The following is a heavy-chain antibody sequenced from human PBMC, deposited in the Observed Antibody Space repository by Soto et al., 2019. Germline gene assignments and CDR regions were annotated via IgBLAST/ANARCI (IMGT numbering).Heavy chain of an antibody. CDR3: ATDPRGYVNWFDP. D-gene: IGHD5-12*01. CDR1: GYTLTELS. CDR2: FDPEDGET. V-gene: IGHV1-24*01. J-gene: IGHJ5*02. Sequence: GASVKVSCKVSGYTLTELSMHWVRQAPGKGLEWMGGFDPEDGETIYAQKFQGRVTMTEDTSTDTAYMELSSLRSEDTAAYYCATDPRGYVNWFDPWGQGTLVTVSS.